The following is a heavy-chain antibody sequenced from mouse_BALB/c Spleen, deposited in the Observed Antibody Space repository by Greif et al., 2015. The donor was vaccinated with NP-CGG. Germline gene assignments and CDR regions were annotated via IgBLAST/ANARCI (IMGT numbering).Heavy chain of an antibody. Sequence: EVQLVESGGGLVQPGGSLKLSCAASGFTFSSYGMSWVRQTPDKRLELVATINSNGGSTYYPDSVKGRFTISRDNAKNTLYLQMSSLKSEDTAMYYCARDGYGNYRYFDVWGAGTTVTVSS. CDR3: ARDGYGNYRYFDV. D-gene: IGHD2-10*02. CDR1: GFTFSSYG. V-gene: IGHV5-6-3*01. CDR2: INSNGGST. J-gene: IGHJ1*01.